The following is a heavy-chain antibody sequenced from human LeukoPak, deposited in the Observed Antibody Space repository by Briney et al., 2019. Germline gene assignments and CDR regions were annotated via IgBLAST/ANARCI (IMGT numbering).Heavy chain of an antibody. D-gene: IGHD2-15*01. CDR2: IYYSGST. Sequence: PSETLSLTCTVSGGSISPYYWSWIRQPPGKGLEWIGYIYYSGSTNYNPSLKSRVTISVDTSKNQFSLKLSSVTAADTAVYYCARGASLGYCSGGSCYLNWFDPWGQGTLVTVSS. J-gene: IGHJ5*02. V-gene: IGHV4-59*08. CDR1: GGSISPYY. CDR3: ARGASLGYCSGGSCYLNWFDP.